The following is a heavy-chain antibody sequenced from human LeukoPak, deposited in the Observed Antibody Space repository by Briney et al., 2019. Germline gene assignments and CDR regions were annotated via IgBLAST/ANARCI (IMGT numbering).Heavy chain of an antibody. CDR3: AKDSQSRGSLGFDY. CDR2: ISGSGDAT. J-gene: IGHJ4*02. CDR1: GFTFSGYS. V-gene: IGHV3-23*01. D-gene: IGHD3-22*01. Sequence: GGSLRLSCAASGFTFSGYSMSWVRQAPGKGPEWVSTISGSGDATYYADSVKGRFTIYRDNSKNTLYVQMNSLRAEDTAVYYCAKDSQSRGSLGFDYWGQGALVIVSS.